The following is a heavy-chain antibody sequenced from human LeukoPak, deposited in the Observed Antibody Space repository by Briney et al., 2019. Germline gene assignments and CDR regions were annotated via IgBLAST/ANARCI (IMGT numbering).Heavy chain of an antibody. CDR1: GGSISSYY. J-gene: IGHJ4*02. Sequence: SETLSLTCTVSGGSISSYYWSWLRQPPGKGVEWVGYIYYSGSTNYNPSLESRVIISVDPSKNQFSLKLSPVIAADTAVYYCARVGVDYSGNIIKYYFDYWGQGTLVTVSS. V-gene: IGHV4-59*01. D-gene: IGHD4-23*01. CDR3: ARVGVDYSGNIIKYYFDY. CDR2: IYYSGST.